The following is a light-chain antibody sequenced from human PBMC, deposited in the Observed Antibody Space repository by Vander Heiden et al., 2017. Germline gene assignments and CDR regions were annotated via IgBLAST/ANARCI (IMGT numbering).Light chain of an antibody. J-gene: IGLJ3*02. V-gene: IGLV1-44*01. CDR3: ATWDDSLNGWV. CDR2: SNN. CDR1: SSNIGSNT. Sequence: QSVLTQPPSASETPGQRVTISCSGSSSNIGSNTANWYQQLPGTAPKLLLYSNNQRPSGVPDRFSGSKSGTSASLAISGLQSEDEADYYCATWDDSLNGWVFGGGTKLTVL.